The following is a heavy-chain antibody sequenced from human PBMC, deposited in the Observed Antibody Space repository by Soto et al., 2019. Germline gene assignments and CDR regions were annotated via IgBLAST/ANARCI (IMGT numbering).Heavy chain of an antibody. CDR3: ARLGTKDYVWGSYRAPDVFDY. V-gene: IGHV4-39*01. CDR1: GGSISSSSYY. Sequence: QLQLQESGPGLVKPSETLSLTCTVSGGSISSSSYYWGWIRQPPGKGLEWIGSIYYSGSTYYNPSLKSRVTISVDTSKNQFSLKLSSGTAADTSVYYCARLGTKDYVWGSYRAPDVFDYWGQGTLVTVSS. D-gene: IGHD3-16*02. J-gene: IGHJ4*02. CDR2: IYYSGST.